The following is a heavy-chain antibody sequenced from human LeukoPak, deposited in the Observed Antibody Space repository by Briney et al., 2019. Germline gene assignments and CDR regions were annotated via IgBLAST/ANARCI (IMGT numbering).Heavy chain of an antibody. J-gene: IGHJ5*02. CDR3: ARGASGVYTVTTSWFDP. V-gene: IGHV1-2*02. D-gene: IGHD4-17*01. CDR2: INPNSGGT. CDR1: GYTFTGYY. Sequence: ASVKVSCKASGYTFTGYYMHWVRQAPGQGLEWMGWINPNSGGTNYAQKFQGRVAMTRDTSISTAYMELSRLRSDDTAVYYCARGASGVYTVTTSWFDPWGQGTLVTVSS.